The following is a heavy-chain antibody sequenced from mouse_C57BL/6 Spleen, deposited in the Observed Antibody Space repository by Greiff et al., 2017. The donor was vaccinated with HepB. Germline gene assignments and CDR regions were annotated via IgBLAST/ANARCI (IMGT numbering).Heavy chain of an antibody. CDR2: IYPRDGST. D-gene: IGHD2-4*01. J-gene: IGHJ4*01. CDR3: ARSDDYDAPGYAMDY. Sequence: VQVVESGPELVKPGASVKLSCKASGYTFTSYDINWVKQRPGQGLEWIGWIYPRDGSTKYNEKFKGKATLTVDTSSSTAYMELHSLTSEDSAVYFCARSDDYDAPGYAMDYWGQGTSVTVSS. CDR1: GYTFTSYD. V-gene: IGHV1-85*01.